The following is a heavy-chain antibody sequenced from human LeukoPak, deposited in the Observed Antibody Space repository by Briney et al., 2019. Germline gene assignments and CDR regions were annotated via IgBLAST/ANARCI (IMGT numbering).Heavy chain of an antibody. CDR3: AKDLYYDFWSGYRLGGFDY. CDR1: GFTFSSYG. Sequence: PGGSLRLSCAASGFTFSSYGMHWVRQAPGKGLEWVSAISGSGGSTYYADSVKGRFTISRDNSKNTLYLQMNSLRAEDTAVYYCAKDLYYDFWSGYRLGGFDYWGQGTLVTVSS. D-gene: IGHD3-3*01. V-gene: IGHV3-23*01. CDR2: ISGSGGST. J-gene: IGHJ4*02.